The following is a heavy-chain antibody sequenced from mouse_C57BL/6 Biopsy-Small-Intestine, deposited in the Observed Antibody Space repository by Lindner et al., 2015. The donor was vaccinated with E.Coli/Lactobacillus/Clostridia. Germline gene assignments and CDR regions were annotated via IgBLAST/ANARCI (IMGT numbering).Heavy chain of an antibody. D-gene: IGHD1-1*01. CDR1: GYTFNGYW. J-gene: IGHJ2*01. CDR3: ARRFYYGSSDN. Sequence: VQLQESGPEVIKPGASVNLSCKATGYTFNGYWIEWVKQRPGHGLEWIGEILPGSGSTNYNEKFTGKATFTADSSSNTAYMQLSSLTTEDSAIYYCARRFYYGSSDNWGQGTTLTVSS. V-gene: IGHV1-9*01. CDR2: ILPGSGST.